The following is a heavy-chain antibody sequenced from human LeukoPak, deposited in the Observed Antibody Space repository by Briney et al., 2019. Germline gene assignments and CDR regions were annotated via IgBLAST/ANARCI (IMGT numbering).Heavy chain of an antibody. Sequence: SVKVSCKASGGTFSSYAISWVRQAPGQGLEWMGGIIPIFGTANYAQKFQGRVTITADESTSTAYMELSSLRSEDTAVYYCAIGDIVVVPAAYYYYMDVWGKGTTVTVSS. V-gene: IGHV1-69*13. CDR1: GGTFSSYA. CDR3: AIGDIVVVPAAYYYYMDV. J-gene: IGHJ6*03. D-gene: IGHD2-2*01. CDR2: IIPIFGTA.